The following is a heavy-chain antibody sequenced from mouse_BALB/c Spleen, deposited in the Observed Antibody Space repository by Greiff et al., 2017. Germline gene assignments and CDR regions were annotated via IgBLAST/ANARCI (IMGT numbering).Heavy chain of an antibody. CDR1: GYSITSDYA. CDR2: ISYSGST. D-gene: IGHD2-14*01. CDR3: ARGHYRYLYAMDY. V-gene: IGHV3-2*02. J-gene: IGHJ4*01. Sequence: EVKLMESGPGLVKPSQSLSLTCTVTGYSITSDYAWNWIRQFPGNKLEWMGYISYSGSTSYNPSLKSRISITRDTSKNQFFLQLNSVTTEDTATYYCARGHYRYLYAMDYWGQGTSVTVSS.